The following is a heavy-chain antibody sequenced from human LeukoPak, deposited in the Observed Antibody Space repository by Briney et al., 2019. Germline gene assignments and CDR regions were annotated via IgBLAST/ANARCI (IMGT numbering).Heavy chain of an antibody. Sequence: GGSLRLSCAASGFTFSTNWMIWLRQAPEKGLEWVANIKEDGSATYYVDSVKGRFTISRDNAKNSLYLQMNSLRAEDTVIYYCARGGTRSPIDWGPGTLVTVSS. D-gene: IGHD2/OR15-2a*01. CDR3: ARGGTRSPID. J-gene: IGHJ4*02. V-gene: IGHV3-7*01. CDR1: GFTFSTNW. CDR2: IKEDGSAT.